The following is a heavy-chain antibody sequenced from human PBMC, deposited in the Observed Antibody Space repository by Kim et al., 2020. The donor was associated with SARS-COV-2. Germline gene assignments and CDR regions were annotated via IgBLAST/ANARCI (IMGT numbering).Heavy chain of an antibody. V-gene: IGHV3-23*01. CDR3: ARRPAVFGVSFDS. CDR2: ISTSGATT. Sequence: GGSLRLSCAASGLPFSSFSMRWVRQAPGKGLEWVSSISTSGATTYSADSVKGRLTISRDNAKNTLSLQMNSLRAEDTAVYYCARRPAVFGVSFDSWC. CDR1: GLPFSSFS. J-gene: IGHJ4*01. D-gene: IGHD2-8*01.